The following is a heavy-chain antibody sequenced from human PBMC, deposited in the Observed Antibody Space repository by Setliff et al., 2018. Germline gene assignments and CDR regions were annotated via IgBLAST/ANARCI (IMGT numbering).Heavy chain of an antibody. D-gene: IGHD2-15*01. J-gene: IGHJ4*02. V-gene: IGHV4-4*07. CDR1: GGSISSHY. CDR3: ARDSVVVLAGRRGFYFDY. Sequence: SETLSLTCTVSGGSISSHYWTWIRQPAGKGLEWIGRLYTSGDTNYNPSLKSRVSMSLDTSKNQFSLKLSSVTAADTAVYYCARDSVVVLAGRRGFYFDYWGQGTLVTVSS. CDR2: LYTSGDT.